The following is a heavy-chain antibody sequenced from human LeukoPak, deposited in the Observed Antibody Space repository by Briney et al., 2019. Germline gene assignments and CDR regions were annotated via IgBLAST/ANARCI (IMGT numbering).Heavy chain of an antibody. CDR1: GYTFTSYY. J-gene: IGHJ4*02. D-gene: IGHD3-10*01. CDR3: ARDITMVRGDNQNDY. V-gene: IGHV1-46*01. Sequence: GASVKVSCKASGYTFTSYYMHWVRQAPGQGLEWMGIINPSGGSTSYAQKFQGRVTMTRDTSTSTVYMELSSLRSEDTAVYYCARDITMVRGDNQNDYWGQGTLVTVPS. CDR2: INPSGGST.